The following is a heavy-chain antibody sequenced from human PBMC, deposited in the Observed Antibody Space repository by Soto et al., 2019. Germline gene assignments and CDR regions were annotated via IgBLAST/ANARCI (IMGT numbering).Heavy chain of an antibody. CDR2: IKQDGSEK. Sequence: GGSLRLSCAVSGFTFSSYRMSWVRQAPGKGLEWVANIKQDGSEKYYVDSVKGRFTISRDNAKNSLYLQMNSLRAEDSAVYYCARDTGYGDYSAYWGQGTLVTVS. CDR1: GFTFSSYR. J-gene: IGHJ4*02. D-gene: IGHD4-17*01. V-gene: IGHV3-7*01. CDR3: ARDTGYGDYSAY.